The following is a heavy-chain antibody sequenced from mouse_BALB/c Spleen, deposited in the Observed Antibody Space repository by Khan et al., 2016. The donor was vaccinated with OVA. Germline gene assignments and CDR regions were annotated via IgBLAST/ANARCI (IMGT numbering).Heavy chain of an antibody. Sequence: EVQLQESGPGLVKPSQSLSLTCSVTGYSITSGYYWNWIRQFPGNKLEWMGYIRSDGNNNYSPSLKNRISITRDTSKNQFFLRLNSVTTEDTATYYCARDYFGSSWYFDVWGAGTTVTVSS. CDR2: IRSDGNN. J-gene: IGHJ1*01. D-gene: IGHD1-1*01. CDR3: ARDYFGSSWYFDV. CDR1: GYSITSGYY. V-gene: IGHV3-6*02.